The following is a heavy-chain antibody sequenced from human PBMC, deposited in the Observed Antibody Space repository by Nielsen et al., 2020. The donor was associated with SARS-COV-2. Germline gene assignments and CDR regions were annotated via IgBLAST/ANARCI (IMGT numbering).Heavy chain of an antibody. J-gene: IGHJ6*02. Sequence: GGPLRLSCAASGSPFSSYGMPWVRQAPGKGLGWVAVITYDGSNKYYADSVKGRFTISRDNSKNTLYLQMNSLGAEDTAVYYCAKDTVCYYPYGMDVWGQGTTVTVSS. CDR1: GSPFSSYG. CDR2: ITYDGSNK. D-gene: IGHD4-11*01. CDR3: AKDTVCYYPYGMDV. V-gene: IGHV3-30*18.